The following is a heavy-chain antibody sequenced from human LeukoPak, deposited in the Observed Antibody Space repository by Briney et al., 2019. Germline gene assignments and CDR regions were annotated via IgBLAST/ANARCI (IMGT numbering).Heavy chain of an antibody. CDR3: ASDLPGIAVAGAFHH. CDR2: INSDGSST. J-gene: IGHJ4*02. Sequence: PGGSLRLSCAASGFTFSSYWMHWVRQAPGKGLVWVSGINSDGSSTSYADSVNGRFTISRGNAKNTLYLHMNSLGDDDTAVYYCASDLPGIAVAGAFHHWPQETLVTVSS. CDR1: GFTFSSYW. V-gene: IGHV3-74*01. D-gene: IGHD6-19*01.